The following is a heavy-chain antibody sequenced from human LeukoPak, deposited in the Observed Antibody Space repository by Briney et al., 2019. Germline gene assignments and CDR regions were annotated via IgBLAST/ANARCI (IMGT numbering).Heavy chain of an antibody. CDR3: AIQSIVPRPGY. CDR2: INPNSGGT. J-gene: IGHJ4*02. D-gene: IGHD6-6*01. Sequence: ASVKVSCKASGYTFTGYYMHWVRQAPGQGLEWMGRINPNSGGTDYAQNFQGRVTMTRDTSVSTAYLKLSRLRSDDTAVYYCAIQSIVPRPGYWGQGTLVTVSS. CDR1: GYTFTGYY. V-gene: IGHV1-2*06.